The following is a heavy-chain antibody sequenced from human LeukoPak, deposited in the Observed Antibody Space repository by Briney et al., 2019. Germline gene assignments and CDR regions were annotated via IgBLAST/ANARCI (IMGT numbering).Heavy chain of an antibody. J-gene: IGHJ5*02. CDR1: GGSISSGGYS. V-gene: IGHV4-30-4*07. Sequence: SQTLSLTCAVSGGSISSGGYSWSWIRQPPGKGLEWIGYIYYSGSTNYNPSLKSRVTISVDTSKNQFSLKLSSVTAADTAVYFCAREGYCSSTSCNWFDPWGQGTLVTVSS. D-gene: IGHD2-2*01. CDR2: IYYSGST. CDR3: AREGYCSSTSCNWFDP.